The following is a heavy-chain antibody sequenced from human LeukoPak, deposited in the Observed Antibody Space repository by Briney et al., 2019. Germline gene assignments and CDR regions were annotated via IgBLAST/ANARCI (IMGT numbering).Heavy chain of an antibody. D-gene: IGHD3-22*01. CDR3: AKAGGPVGYYYDTSGYPVIDY. J-gene: IGHJ4*02. Sequence: GGPLRLSCAASGFTFSRNAMHWVRQAPGKGLEWVAVISYDGSNKYYADSVKGRFTISRDNSKNTVYLQMNSLRPGDTAVYYCAKAGGPVGYYYDTSGYPVIDYWRQGTLLTVSS. V-gene: IGHV3-30*04. CDR1: GFTFSRNA. CDR2: ISYDGSNK.